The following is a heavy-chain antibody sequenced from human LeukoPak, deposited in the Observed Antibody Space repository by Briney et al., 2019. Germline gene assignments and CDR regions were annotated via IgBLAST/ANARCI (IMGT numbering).Heavy chain of an antibody. CDR3: AKDACSGGSCYSDWFDP. CDR1: GFMFSSYG. J-gene: IGHJ5*02. Sequence: GGSLRLSCAASGFMFSSYGMHWVRQAPGKGLEWVAVISYDGSNKYYADSVKGRFTISRDNSKNTLYLQMNSLRAEDTAVYYCAKDACSGGSCYSDWFDPWGQGTLVTVSS. V-gene: IGHV3-30*18. D-gene: IGHD2-15*01. CDR2: ISYDGSNK.